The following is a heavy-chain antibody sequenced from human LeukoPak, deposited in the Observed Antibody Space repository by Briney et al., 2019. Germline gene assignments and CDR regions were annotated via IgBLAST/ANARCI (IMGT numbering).Heavy chain of an antibody. CDR1: GYTFTSYY. CDR2: INPSGGST. Sequence: ASAKVSCKASGYTFTSYYMHWVRQAPGQGLEWMGIINPSGGSTSYAQKFQGRVTMTRDTSTSTVYMELSSLRSEDTAVYYCARDITMIVVYYGMDVWDQGTTVTVSS. CDR3: ARDITMIVVYYGMDV. D-gene: IGHD3-22*01. J-gene: IGHJ6*02. V-gene: IGHV1-46*01.